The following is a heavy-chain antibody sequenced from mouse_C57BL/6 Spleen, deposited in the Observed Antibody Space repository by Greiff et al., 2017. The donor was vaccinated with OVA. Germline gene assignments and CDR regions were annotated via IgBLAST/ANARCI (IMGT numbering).Heavy chain of an antibody. CDR3: AQRGNSTLDY. Sequence: QVQLQQPGAELVKPGASVKLSCKASGYTFTSYWMQWVKQRPGQGLEWIGEIDPSDSYTNYNQKFKGKATLTVDTSSRTAYMQLSSLTSEDSAVYYCAQRGNSTLDYWGQGTTLTVSS. CDR2: IDPSDSYT. J-gene: IGHJ2*01. D-gene: IGHD2-5*01. V-gene: IGHV1-50*01. CDR1: GYTFTSYW.